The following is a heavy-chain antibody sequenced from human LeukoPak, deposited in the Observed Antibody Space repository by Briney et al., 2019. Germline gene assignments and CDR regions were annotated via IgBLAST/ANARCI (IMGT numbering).Heavy chain of an antibody. J-gene: IGHJ4*02. Sequence: ASVKVSCKASGYMFTGYYMHWVRQAPGQGLEWMGWINPNSGDTNYAQKFQGRVTMTRDTSISTAYMDLSRLRSDDTAVYYCARAFSYCSGGSCYHDYWGQGTLVTVSS. CDR2: INPNSGDT. CDR1: GYMFTGYY. V-gene: IGHV1-2*02. CDR3: ARAFSYCSGGSCYHDY. D-gene: IGHD2-15*01.